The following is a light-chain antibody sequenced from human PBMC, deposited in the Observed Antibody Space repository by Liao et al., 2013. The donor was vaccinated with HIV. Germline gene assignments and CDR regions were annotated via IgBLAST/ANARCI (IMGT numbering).Light chain of an antibody. CDR1: NIGSKR. CDR2: YET. Sequence: SYELTQTPSVSVAPGKTARISCGGNNIGSKRVHWYQQKPGQAPVLVIYYETDRPSGIPERFSGSNSGNTATLTISGTQAMDEAVYYCQAWDSSTAYVFGTGTKVTVL. CDR3: QAWDSSTAYV. V-gene: IGLV3-21*01. J-gene: IGLJ1*01.